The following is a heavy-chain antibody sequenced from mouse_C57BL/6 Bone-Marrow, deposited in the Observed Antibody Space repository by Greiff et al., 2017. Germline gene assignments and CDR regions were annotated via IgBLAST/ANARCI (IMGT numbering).Heavy chain of an antibody. V-gene: IGHV1-53*01. CDR1: GYTFTSSW. J-gene: IGHJ2*01. D-gene: IGHD1-1*01. Sequence: VQLQQSGTELVKPGASVKLSCKASGYTFTSSWMHWVKQRPGQGLEWIGNINPSNGGTNYNEKFKSKATLTVDKSSSTAYMQLSSLTSEDSAVYYCARRVYYYGSRWDYFDYWGQGTTLTVS. CDR3: ARRVYYYGSRWDYFDY. CDR2: INPSNGGT.